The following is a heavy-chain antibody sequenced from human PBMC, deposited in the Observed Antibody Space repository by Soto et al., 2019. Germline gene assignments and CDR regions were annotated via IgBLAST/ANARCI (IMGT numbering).Heavy chain of an antibody. Sequence: GGSLRLSCGASGFTFDDYAMHWVRQAPGKGLEWVSGISWNSGSIGYADSVKGRFTISRDNAKNSLYLQMNSLRAEDTALYYCATDYRTNGVCLTYFDYWGQGTLVTVSS. CDR3: ATDYRTNGVCLTYFDY. CDR2: ISWNSGSI. D-gene: IGHD2-8*01. J-gene: IGHJ4*02. CDR1: GFTFDDYA. V-gene: IGHV3-9*01.